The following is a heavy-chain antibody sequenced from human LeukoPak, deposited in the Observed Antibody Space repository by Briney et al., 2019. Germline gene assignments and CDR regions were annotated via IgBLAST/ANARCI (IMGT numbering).Heavy chain of an antibody. CDR3: AREIKWELVTGGSYYFDY. Sequence: SETLSLTCTVSGVSISSYYWNWIRQPAGKGLEWIGRIYARGTTNYNPSLKSRVTMSVGMSNNQFSLRLSSVTAADTAVYYCAREIKWELVTGGSYYFDYWGRGTLVAASS. CDR1: GVSISSYY. D-gene: IGHD1-26*01. CDR2: IYARGTT. J-gene: IGHJ4*02. V-gene: IGHV4-4*07.